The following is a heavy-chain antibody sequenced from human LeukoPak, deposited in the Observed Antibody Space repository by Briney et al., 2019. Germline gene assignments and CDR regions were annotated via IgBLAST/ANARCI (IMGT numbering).Heavy chain of an antibody. Sequence: SETLSLTCAVYGGSFSGYYWSWIRQPPGKGLEWIGEINHSGSTNYNPSLKSRVTISVDTSKNQLSLKLSSVTAADTAVYYCARYFPHAYYYYGMDVWGQGTTVTVSS. J-gene: IGHJ6*02. CDR1: GGSFSGYY. D-gene: IGHD2/OR15-2a*01. V-gene: IGHV4-34*01. CDR3: ARYFPHAYYYYGMDV. CDR2: INHSGST.